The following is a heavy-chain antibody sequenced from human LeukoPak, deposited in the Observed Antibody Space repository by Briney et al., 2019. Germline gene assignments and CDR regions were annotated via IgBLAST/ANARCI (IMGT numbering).Heavy chain of an antibody. CDR2: INHSGST. CDR3: ARVPFRGYYYYYGMDV. J-gene: IGHJ6*02. D-gene: IGHD2/OR15-2a*01. CDR1: FSSYW. Sequence: FSSYWINLGRPAPGKGLGWIGEINHSGSTNYNPSLKSRVTISVDTSKNQFSLKLSSVTAADTAVYYSARVPFRGYYYYYGMDVWGQGTTVTVSS. V-gene: IGHV4-34*01.